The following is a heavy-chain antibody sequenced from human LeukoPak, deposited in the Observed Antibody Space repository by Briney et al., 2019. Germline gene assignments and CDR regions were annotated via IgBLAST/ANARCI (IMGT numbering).Heavy chain of an antibody. V-gene: IGHV4-59*01. J-gene: IGHJ4*02. D-gene: IGHD4-17*01. CDR2: MSYSGST. CDR1: GGSINNYY. Sequence: SETLSLTCTVSGGSINNYYWSWIRQPPGKGLEWIGYMSYSGSTNYNPSLKSRVTISLDTFKIQFSLKLTSVTAADTAVYYCARTGSTVTMLYPFDHWGQGTLVTVSS. CDR3: ARTGSTVTMLYPFDH.